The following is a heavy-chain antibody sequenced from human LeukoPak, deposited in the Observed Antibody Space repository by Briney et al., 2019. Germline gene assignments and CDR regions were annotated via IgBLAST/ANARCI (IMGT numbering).Heavy chain of an antibody. J-gene: IGHJ3*02. CDR1: GFTFSDYY. D-gene: IGHD3-9*01. Sequence: PGGSLRLSCAASGFTFSDYYMSWIRQAPGKGLEWVSYIGSSGSARYYADSVKGRFTISRDNAKNSLYLQMNSLRAEDTAVYYCAIPDRRYGDAFDIWGQGTMVTVSS. V-gene: IGHV3-11*04. CDR2: IGSSGSAR. CDR3: AIPDRRYGDAFDI.